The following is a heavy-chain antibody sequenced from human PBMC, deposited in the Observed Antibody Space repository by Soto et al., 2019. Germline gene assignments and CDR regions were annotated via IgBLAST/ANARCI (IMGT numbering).Heavy chain of an antibody. D-gene: IGHD6-13*01. Sequence: PGGPLRVSCAASVFTVSSYWMSWVRQAPGKGLEWVANIKQDGSEKYYVDSVKGRFTISRDNAKNSLYLQMNSLRAEDTAVYYCARDGQLVINYFDYWGQGTLVTVSS. CDR2: IKQDGSEK. CDR3: ARDGQLVINYFDY. J-gene: IGHJ4*02. CDR1: VFTVSSYW. V-gene: IGHV3-7*01.